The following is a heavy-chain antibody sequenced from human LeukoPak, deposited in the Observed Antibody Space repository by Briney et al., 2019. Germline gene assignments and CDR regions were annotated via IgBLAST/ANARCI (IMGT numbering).Heavy chain of an antibody. D-gene: IGHD4-17*01. V-gene: IGHV3-30-3*01. CDR1: GCTFSSYA. CDR2: ISYDGSNK. CDR3: ARGHDYGDYYYYGMDV. Sequence: GGSLRLSCAASGCTFSSYAVHWVRQAPGKGLEWVAVISYDGSNKYYADSVKGRFTISRDNSKNTLYLQMNSLRAEDTAVYYCARGHDYGDYYYYGMDVWGQGTTVTVSS. J-gene: IGHJ6*02.